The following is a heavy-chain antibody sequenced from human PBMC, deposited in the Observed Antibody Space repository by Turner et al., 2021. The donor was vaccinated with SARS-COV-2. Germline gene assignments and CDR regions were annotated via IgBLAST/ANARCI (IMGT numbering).Heavy chain of an antibody. Sequence: QLQLQESGPGLVKPSETLSLTCTVSGGSISSSSYYWGWIRQPPGKGLEWIGGIFYTGSTYYHPSLKSRVTISVDTSKNQFSLKLSSVTAADTAVYYCARLKYYYDSSGTDDAFDIWGQGTMVTVSS. V-gene: IGHV4-39*01. CDR2: IFYTGST. D-gene: IGHD3-22*01. CDR1: GGSISSSSYY. J-gene: IGHJ3*02. CDR3: ARLKYYYDSSGTDDAFDI.